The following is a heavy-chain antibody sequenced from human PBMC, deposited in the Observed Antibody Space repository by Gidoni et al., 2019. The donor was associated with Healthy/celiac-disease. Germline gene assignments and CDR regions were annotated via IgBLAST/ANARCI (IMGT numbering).Heavy chain of an antibody. Sequence: EVQLVESGGGLVKPGGSLRLSCAASGFTFCNAWMSWVRQAPGKGLEWVGRIKSKTDGGTTDYAAPVKGRFTISRDDSKNTLYLQMNSLKTEDTAVYYCTTNAVTTYYYYGMDVWGQGTTVTVSS. J-gene: IGHJ6*02. CDR2: IKSKTDGGTT. CDR1: GFTFCNAW. D-gene: IGHD4-4*01. CDR3: TTNAVTTYYYYGMDV. V-gene: IGHV3-15*01.